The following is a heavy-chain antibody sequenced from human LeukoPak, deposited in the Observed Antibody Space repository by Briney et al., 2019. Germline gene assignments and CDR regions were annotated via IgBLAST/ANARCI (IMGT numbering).Heavy chain of an antibody. Sequence: SETLSLTCTVSGGSISSYYWSWIRQPAGKGLEWIGRIYTSGSTNYNPSLKSRVTMSVDTSKNQFSVKLSSVTAADTAVYYCAREGPDIVVVVAATGAYNWFDPWGQGTLVTVSS. CDR2: IYTSGST. D-gene: IGHD2-15*01. V-gene: IGHV4-4*07. CDR3: AREGPDIVVVVAATGAYNWFDP. CDR1: GGSISSYY. J-gene: IGHJ5*02.